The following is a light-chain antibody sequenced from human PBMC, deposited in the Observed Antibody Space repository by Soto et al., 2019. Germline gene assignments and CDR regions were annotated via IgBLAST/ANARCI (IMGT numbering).Light chain of an antibody. CDR2: EVS. Sequence: QSVLTQPASVSGSPGQSITISCTGTSSDVGGYNCVSWYQQHPGKAPKLMIYEVSNRPSGVSNRFSGSKSGNTASLTISGLQAEDEADYYCSSYTSSSTLPYVFGTGTKVTVL. CDR3: SSYTSSSTLPYV. V-gene: IGLV2-14*01. J-gene: IGLJ1*01. CDR1: SSDVGGYNC.